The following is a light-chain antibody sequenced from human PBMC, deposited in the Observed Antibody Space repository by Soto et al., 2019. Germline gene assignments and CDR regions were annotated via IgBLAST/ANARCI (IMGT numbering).Light chain of an antibody. J-gene: IGKJ3*01. CDR1: QSVGSSY. CDR2: GAS. Sequence: EIVLTQSPGTLSLSPGESTTLSCRASQSVGSSYLAWYQHKPGQAPRLLIYGASSRATGIPDRFSGSGSGTDFTLTISRLEPEDFAVYYCQQYGSSPSTFGPGTKVDIK. V-gene: IGKV3-20*01. CDR3: QQYGSSPST.